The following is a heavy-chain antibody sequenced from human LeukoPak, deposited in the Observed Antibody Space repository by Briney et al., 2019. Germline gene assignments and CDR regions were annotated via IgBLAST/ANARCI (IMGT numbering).Heavy chain of an antibody. V-gene: IGHV3-20*04. D-gene: IGHD3-10*01. CDR2: INWNGGST. Sequence: GGSLRLSCAASGFTFSSYGMSWVRQAPGKGLEWVSGINWNGGSTGYADSVKGRFTISRDNAKNSLYLQMNSLRAEDTALYYCARLKTMVRGVITYYYYMDVWGKGTTVTVSS. CDR1: GFTFSSYG. CDR3: ARLKTMVRGVITYYYYMDV. J-gene: IGHJ6*03.